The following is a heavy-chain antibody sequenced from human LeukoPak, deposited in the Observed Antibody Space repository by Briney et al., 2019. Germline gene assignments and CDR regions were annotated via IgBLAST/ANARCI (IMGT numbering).Heavy chain of an antibody. CDR2: INHSGST. J-gene: IGHJ4*02. D-gene: IGHD3-22*01. Sequence: SETLSLTCAVYGGSFSGYYWSWIRQPPGKGLEWIGEINHSGSTNYNPSLKSRVTISVDTSKNQFSLKLSSETAADTAVYYCARDRPDSSGSTFDYWGQGTLVTVSS. V-gene: IGHV4-34*01. CDR1: GGSFSGYY. CDR3: ARDRPDSSGSTFDY.